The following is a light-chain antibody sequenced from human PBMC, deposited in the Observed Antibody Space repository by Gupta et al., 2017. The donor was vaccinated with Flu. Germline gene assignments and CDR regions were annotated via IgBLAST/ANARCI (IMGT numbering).Light chain of an antibody. V-gene: IGLV8-61*01. CDR1: SASVSTTYY. CDR3: ALYRAYGIWV. Sequence: QTVVTQEPSFSVSPGGTVTLTCGLSSASVSTTYYPSWYQQTPGQAPRTLIYKTNIRSSGVPDRFSGSIRGNKAALTITGAQADDESDYYCALYRAYGIWVFGGGTRLTVL. J-gene: IGLJ3*02. CDR2: KTN.